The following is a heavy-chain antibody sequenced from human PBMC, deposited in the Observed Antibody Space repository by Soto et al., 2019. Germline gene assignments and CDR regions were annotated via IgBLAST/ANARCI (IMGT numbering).Heavy chain of an antibody. J-gene: IGHJ6*02. CDR3: ARDIQEANNYYYGMDV. CDR2: ISYDGSNK. V-gene: IGHV3-30-3*01. Sequence: GGSLRLSCAASGFTFSSYAMHWVRRAPGKGLEWVAVISYDGSNKYYADSVKGRFTISRDNSKNTLYLQMNSLRAEDTAVYYCARDIQEANNYYYGMDVWGQGTTVTXSS. CDR1: GFTFSSYA.